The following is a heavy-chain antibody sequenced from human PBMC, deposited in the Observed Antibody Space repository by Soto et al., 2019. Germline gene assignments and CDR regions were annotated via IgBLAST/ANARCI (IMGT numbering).Heavy chain of an antibody. V-gene: IGHV3-64D*06. CDR3: VKDRYVDY. J-gene: IGHJ4*02. CDR1: GFTFSSYA. CDR2: ISSNGGST. Sequence: GVLRLSCSVFGFTFSSYAMHWVRQAPGKGLQYVSSISSNGGSTYYADSVKGRFTISRDNSKNTLYLQMSSLRVEDTAVYYCVKDRYVDYWGQGTLVTVSS.